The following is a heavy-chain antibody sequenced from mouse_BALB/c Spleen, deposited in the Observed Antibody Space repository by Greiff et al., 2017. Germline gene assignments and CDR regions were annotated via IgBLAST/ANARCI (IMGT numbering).Heavy chain of an antibody. V-gene: IGHV14-3*02. J-gene: IGHJ2*01. Sequence: DVQLQESGAELVKPGASVKLSCTASGFNIKDTYMHWVKQRPEQGLEWIGRIDPANGNTKYDPKFQGKATITADTSSNTAYLQLSSLTSEDTAVYYCARSLNWDGGDYWGQGTTLTVSS. CDR1: GFNIKDTY. D-gene: IGHD4-1*02. CDR2: IDPANGNT. CDR3: ARSLNWDGGDY.